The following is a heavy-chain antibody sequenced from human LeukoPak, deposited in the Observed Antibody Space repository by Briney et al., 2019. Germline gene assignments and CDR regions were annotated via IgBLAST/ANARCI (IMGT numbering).Heavy chain of an antibody. CDR2: IGTAGDS. D-gene: IGHD3-10*01. J-gene: IGHJ4*02. Sequence: PGGSLRLSCAASGFTLSSYDMHWVRQPTGRGLEWVAAIGTAGDSYYPGSVRGRFTVSREDAKNSLYLQMNSLTAGDTAVYYCARGYSYRYEYCGQGTLVTVSS. V-gene: IGHV3-13*01. CDR1: GFTLSSYD. CDR3: ARGYSYRYEY.